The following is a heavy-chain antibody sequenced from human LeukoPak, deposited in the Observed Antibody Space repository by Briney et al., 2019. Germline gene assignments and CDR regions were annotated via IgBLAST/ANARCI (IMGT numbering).Heavy chain of an antibody. CDR2: INQDESEK. J-gene: IGHJ6*02. Sequence: GGSLRLSCAASGFTFSSYGMSWVRQAPGKGLEWVAHINQDESEKSYVDSAKGRFTISRDNGKNSLYLQMSSLRVEDTGVYHCARGHYGLDVWGQGTTVTVSS. CDR1: GFTFSSYG. V-gene: IGHV3-7*03. CDR3: ARGHYGLDV.